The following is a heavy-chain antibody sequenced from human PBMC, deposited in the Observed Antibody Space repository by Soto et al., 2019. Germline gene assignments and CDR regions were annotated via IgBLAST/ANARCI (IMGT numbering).Heavy chain of an antibody. Sequence: VASVKVSCKAPGGSFSSYGINWVRQAPGQGLEWMGGIIPLFDTANYAQKFQGRLTISADKSTSTAYMELSSLRSEDTAVYYCARDPPYISGLFDPWGQGTLVTVSS. J-gene: IGHJ5*02. V-gene: IGHV1-69*06. CDR1: GGSFSSYG. CDR3: ARDPPYISGLFDP. CDR2: IIPLFDTA. D-gene: IGHD3-10*01.